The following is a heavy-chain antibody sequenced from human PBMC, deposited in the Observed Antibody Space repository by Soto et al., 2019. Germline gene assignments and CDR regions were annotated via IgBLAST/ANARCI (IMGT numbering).Heavy chain of an antibody. CDR2: IIPILGIA. Sequence: SVKVSCKASGGTFSSYTISWVRQAPGQGLEWMGRIIPILGIANYAQKFQGRVTITADKSTSTAYMELSSLRSEDTAVYYCASAYCGGDCSPEFDPWGQGTLVTVS. D-gene: IGHD2-21*02. V-gene: IGHV1-69*02. CDR1: GGTFSSYT. CDR3: ASAYCGGDCSPEFDP. J-gene: IGHJ5*02.